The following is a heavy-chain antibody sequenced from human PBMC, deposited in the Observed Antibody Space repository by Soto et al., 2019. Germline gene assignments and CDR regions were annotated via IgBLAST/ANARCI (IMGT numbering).Heavy chain of an antibody. D-gene: IGHD7-27*01. CDR2: ISASGANT. CDR1: GFTFSSFP. V-gene: IGHV3-23*01. J-gene: IGHJ6*04. Sequence: EVQLLESGGGLVQPGGSLRLSCAASGFTFSSFPMSWVRQPPGKGLEWVSTISASGANTYYADSVKGRLTISRDNSKNTLYLQLNSLGAADTALYYCAKVLGRAETIEPFDVWGKGTTVIVSS. CDR3: AKVLGRAETIEPFDV.